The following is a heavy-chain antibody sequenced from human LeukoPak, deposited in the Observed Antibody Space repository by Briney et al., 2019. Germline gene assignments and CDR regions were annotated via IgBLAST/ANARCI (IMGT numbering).Heavy chain of an antibody. J-gene: IGHJ4*02. CDR2: INPNSGGT. D-gene: IGHD2-15*01. CDR1: GYTFTGYY. CDR3: APYCSGGSCYRGGNTHHS. V-gene: IGHV1-2*02. Sequence: GASVKVSCKASGYTFTGYYMHWVRQAPGQGLEWMGWINPNSGGTNYAQKFQGRVTMTRDTSISTAYMELSRLRSDDTAVYYCAPYCSGGSCYRGGNTHHSWGQGTLVTVSS.